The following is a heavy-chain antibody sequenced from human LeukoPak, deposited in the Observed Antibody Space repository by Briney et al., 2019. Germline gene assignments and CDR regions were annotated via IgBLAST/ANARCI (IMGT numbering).Heavy chain of an antibody. Sequence: ASVKVSCKASGYTFTSYGISWVRQAPGQGLEGMGWISTYNGNTNYVQKLQGRVTMTTDTSTSTAYMELRSLRSDDTAVYYCATAAVTAGYNWFDPWGQGTLVTVSS. CDR2: ISTYNGNT. D-gene: IGHD2-21*02. V-gene: IGHV1-18*01. J-gene: IGHJ5*02. CDR1: GYTFTSYG. CDR3: ATAAVTAGYNWFDP.